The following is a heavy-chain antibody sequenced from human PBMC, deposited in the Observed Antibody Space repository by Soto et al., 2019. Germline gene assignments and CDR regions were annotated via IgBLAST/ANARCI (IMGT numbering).Heavy chain of an antibody. CDR1: GYTFTSYD. Sequence: QVQLVQSGAEVKNPGASVKVSCKASGYTFTSYDINWVRQATGQGLEWMGWMNPNSGNTGYAQKFQGRVTMTRNTSISTAYMELSSLRSEDTAVYYCARWPDGYYYYGMDVWGQGTTVTVSS. J-gene: IGHJ6*02. CDR2: MNPNSGNT. V-gene: IGHV1-8*01. CDR3: ARWPDGYYYYGMDV.